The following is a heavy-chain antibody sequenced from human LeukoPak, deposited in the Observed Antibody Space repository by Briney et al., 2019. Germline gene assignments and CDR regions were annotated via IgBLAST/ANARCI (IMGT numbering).Heavy chain of an antibody. CDR1: GGSISSYY. V-gene: IGHV4-59*01. CDR2: IYYSGST. D-gene: IGHD3-22*01. CDR3: ARNSPIYHYDTGGYSHFDY. J-gene: IGHJ4*02. Sequence: SETLSLTCTVSGGSISSYYWSWIRQPPGKGLEWIGYIYYSGSTNYNPSLKSRVTISVDTSKNQFSLKLSSVTAADTAVYYCARNSPIYHYDTGGYSHFDYWGQGTLVTVSS.